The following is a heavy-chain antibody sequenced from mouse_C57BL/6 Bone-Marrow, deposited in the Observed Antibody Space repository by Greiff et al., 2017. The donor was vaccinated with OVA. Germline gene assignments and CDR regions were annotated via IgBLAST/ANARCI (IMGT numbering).Heavy chain of an antibody. CDR2: IYPRSGNT. CDR1: GYTFTSYG. CDR3: ARDYYGSSPFAY. J-gene: IGHJ3*01. Sequence: VMLVESGAELARPGASVKLSCKASGYTFTSYGISWVKQRTGQGLEWIGEIYPRSGNTYYNEKFKGKATLTADKSSSTAYMELRSLTSEDSAVYFCARDYYGSSPFAYWGQGTLVTVSA. D-gene: IGHD1-1*01. V-gene: IGHV1-81*01.